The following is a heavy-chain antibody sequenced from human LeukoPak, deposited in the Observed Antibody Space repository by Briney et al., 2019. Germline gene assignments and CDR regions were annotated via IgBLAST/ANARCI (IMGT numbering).Heavy chain of an antibody. J-gene: IGHJ4*02. Sequence: ASVKVSCKASGYTFTSYYMHWVRQAPGQGLEWMGWINPNSGGTNYAQKFQGWVTMTRDTSISTAYMELSRLRSDDTAVYYCAREDIAVAGRALTLGYWGQGTLVTVSS. CDR1: GYTFTSYY. V-gene: IGHV1-2*04. CDR2: INPNSGGT. D-gene: IGHD6-19*01. CDR3: AREDIAVAGRALTLGY.